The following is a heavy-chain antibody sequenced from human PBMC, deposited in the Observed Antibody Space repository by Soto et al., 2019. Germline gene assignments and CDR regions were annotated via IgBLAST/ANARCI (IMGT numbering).Heavy chain of an antibody. CDR1: GFTFSSYS. D-gene: IGHD2-8*01. V-gene: IGHV3-21*01. CDR2: ISSSSSYI. CDR3: ARDGYCTNGVCYDYYYYYGMDV. Sequence: GGSLRLSCAASGFTFSSYSTNWVRQAPGKGLEWVSSISSSSSYIYYADSVKGRFTISRDNAKNSLYLQMNSLRAEDTAVYYCARDGYCTNGVCYDYYYYYGMDVWGQGTTVTVSS. J-gene: IGHJ6*02.